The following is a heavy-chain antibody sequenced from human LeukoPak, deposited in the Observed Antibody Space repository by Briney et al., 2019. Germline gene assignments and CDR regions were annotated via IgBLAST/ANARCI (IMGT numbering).Heavy chain of an antibody. J-gene: IGHJ6*03. Sequence: ASVKVSCKASGGTFSSYAISWVRQAPRQGLEWMGWINPNSGGTNYTQNFQGRVTMTRDTSISTAYMELSRLRSDDTAVYYCARGVDTAMVPYYYYYMDVWGKGTTVTVSS. CDR2: INPNSGGT. V-gene: IGHV1-2*02. CDR3: ARGVDTAMVPYYYYYMDV. CDR1: GGTFSSYA. D-gene: IGHD5-18*01.